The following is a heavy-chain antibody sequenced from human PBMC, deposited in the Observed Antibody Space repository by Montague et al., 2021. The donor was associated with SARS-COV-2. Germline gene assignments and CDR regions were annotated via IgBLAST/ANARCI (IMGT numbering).Heavy chain of an antibody. CDR2: TYDDRPI. CDR1: GASIRGAYH. J-gene: IGHJ1*01. V-gene: IGHV4-31*03. CDR3: AAYIIGAGGRGS. Sequence: TLFLTCSVSGASIRGAYHWSWIRQHPGKDLEWIGHTYDDRPIXYNPSLRGRASISLDTSENRFSLTLTSVMAADTALYYCAAYIIGAGGRGSWGQGALVTVSS. D-gene: IGHD3-16*01.